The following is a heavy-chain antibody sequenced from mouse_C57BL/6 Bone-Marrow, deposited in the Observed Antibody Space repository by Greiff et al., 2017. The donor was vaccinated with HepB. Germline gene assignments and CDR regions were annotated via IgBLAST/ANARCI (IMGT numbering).Heavy chain of an antibody. V-gene: IGHV1-78*01. CDR2: IYPRDGST. CDR3: ARGLYAVYYAMDY. J-gene: IGHJ4*01. Sequence: VQLQQSDAELVKPGASVKISCKVSGYIFTDHTIHWMKQRPEQGLEWIGYIYPRDGSTKYNEKFKGKATLTADKSSSTAYMQLNSLTSEDSAVYFCARGLYAVYYAMDYWGQGTSVTVSS. D-gene: IGHD3-1*01. CDR1: GYIFTDHT.